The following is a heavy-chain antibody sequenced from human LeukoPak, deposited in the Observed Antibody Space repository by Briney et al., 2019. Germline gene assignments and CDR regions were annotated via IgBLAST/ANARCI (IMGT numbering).Heavy chain of an antibody. V-gene: IGHV4-34*01. CDR1: GFTFNNYD. J-gene: IGHJ4*02. D-gene: IGHD5-24*01. CDR3: ARGNGWLQNNKRYYFDY. CDR2: INHSGST. Sequence: GSLRLSCAASGFTFNNYDMNWVRQPPGKGLEWIGEINHSGSTNYNPSLKSRVTISVDTSKNQFSLKLSSVTAADTAVYYCARGNGWLQNNKRYYFDYWGQGTLVTVSS.